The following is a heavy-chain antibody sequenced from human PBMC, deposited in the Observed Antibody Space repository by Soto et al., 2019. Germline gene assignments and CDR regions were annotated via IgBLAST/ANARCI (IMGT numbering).Heavy chain of an antibody. V-gene: IGHV4-34*01. CDR3: ARGGGKRYDY. J-gene: IGHJ4*02. CDR2: INHSGST. D-gene: IGHD1-26*01. Sequence: PSETLSLTCAFYCGSFSGYYWSWIRQPPGKGLEWIGEINHSGSTNYNPSLKSRVTISVDTSKNQFSLKLSSVTAADTAVYYCARGGGKRYDYWGQGTLVTVSS. CDR1: CGSFSGYY.